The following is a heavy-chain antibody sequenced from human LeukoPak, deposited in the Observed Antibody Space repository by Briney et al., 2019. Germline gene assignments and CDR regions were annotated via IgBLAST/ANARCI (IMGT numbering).Heavy chain of an antibody. J-gene: IGHJ4*02. CDR1: GGSISSSSYY. CDR2: IYYSGST. V-gene: IGHV4-39*01. Sequence: SETLSLTCTVSGGSISSSSYYWGWIRQPPGKGLEWIGSIYYSGSTYYNPSLKSRVTISVDTSKNQFSLKLSSVTAADTAVYYCAVPGGSYIVATIYYGGQGTLVTVSS. CDR3: AVPGGSYIVATIYY. D-gene: IGHD5-12*01.